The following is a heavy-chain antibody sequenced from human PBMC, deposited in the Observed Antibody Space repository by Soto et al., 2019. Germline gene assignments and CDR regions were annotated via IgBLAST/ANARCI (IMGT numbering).Heavy chain of an antibody. CDR1: GYTFTGYY. J-gene: IGHJ3*02. CDR3: ARDPGDEMLRAFDI. V-gene: IGHV1-2*04. CDR2: INPNSGGT. D-gene: IGHD7-27*01. Sequence: ASVKVSCKASGYTFTGYYMLWVRQVPGQGLEWMGWINPNSGGTNYAQKFQGWVTMTRDTSISTAYMELSRLRSDDTAVYYCARDPGDEMLRAFDIWGQGTMVTVSS.